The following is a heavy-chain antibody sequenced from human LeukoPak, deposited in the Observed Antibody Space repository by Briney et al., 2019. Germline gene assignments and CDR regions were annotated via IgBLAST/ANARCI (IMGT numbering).Heavy chain of an antibody. CDR3: ARVLRYDDSSGYYAY. CDR1: GYTFTCYY. CDR2: SNPNTGAT. Sequence: ASVTVSCKASGYTFTCYYVHWVRQAPGQGLEWMGWSNPNTGATNYAQALRGRVTMTRDTSITIFYMELSSLRTDDTAVYYCARVLRYDDSSGYYAYWGQGTLVTVSS. V-gene: IGHV1-2*02. D-gene: IGHD3-22*01. J-gene: IGHJ4*02.